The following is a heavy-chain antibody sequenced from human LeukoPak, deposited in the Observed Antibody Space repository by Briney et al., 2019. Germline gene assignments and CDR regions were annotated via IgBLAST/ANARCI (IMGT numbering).Heavy chain of an antibody. CDR3: ASSSQVATIVSFDY. J-gene: IGHJ4*02. CDR1: GGSISSYY. Sequence: SETLSLTCTVSGGSISSYYWSWIRQPPGKGLEWIGYIYYSGSTNYNPSLKSRVTISVDTPKNQFSLKLSSVTAADTAVYYCASSSQVATIVSFDYWGQGTLVTVSS. CDR2: IYYSGST. V-gene: IGHV4-59*01. D-gene: IGHD5-12*01.